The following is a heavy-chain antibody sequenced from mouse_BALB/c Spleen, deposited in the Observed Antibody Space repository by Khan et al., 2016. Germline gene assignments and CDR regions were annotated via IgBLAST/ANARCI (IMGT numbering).Heavy chain of an antibody. J-gene: IGHJ3*01. CDR3: SSDYGGFAY. CDR1: GFSLTGYG. D-gene: IGHD1-2*01. V-gene: IGHV2-6-7*01. CDR2: IWGDGRT. Sequence: QVQLKQSGPGLVAPSQSLSITCTVSGFSLTGYGVNWVRQPPGKGLEWLGKIWGDGRTDYNSALKSRVSISKDNSKSQFFLKMNSLQTDDTANYYCSSDYGGFAYWGQGTLVIVSA.